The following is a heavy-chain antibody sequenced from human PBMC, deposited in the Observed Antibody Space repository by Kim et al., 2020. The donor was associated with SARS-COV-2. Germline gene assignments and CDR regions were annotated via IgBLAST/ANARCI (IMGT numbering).Heavy chain of an antibody. Sequence: GGSLRLSCAASGFTFSSYGMHWVRQAPGKGLEWVAVISYDGSNKYYADSVKGRFTISRDNSKNTLYLQMNSLRAEDTAVYYCASRSRGVINSYYYYGMDVWGQGTTVTVSS. J-gene: IGHJ6*02. V-gene: IGHV3-33*05. CDR1: GFTFSSYG. D-gene: IGHD3-10*01. CDR3: ASRSRGVINSYYYYGMDV. CDR2: ISYDGSNK.